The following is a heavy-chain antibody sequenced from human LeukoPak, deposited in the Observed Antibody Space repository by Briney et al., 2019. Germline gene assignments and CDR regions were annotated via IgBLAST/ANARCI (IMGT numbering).Heavy chain of an antibody. CDR1: GYTFTSYA. V-gene: IGHV7-4-1*02. D-gene: IGHD6-13*01. CDR2: INTNTGNP. CDR3: ARVFKPPKYSSSWYELDYFDY. J-gene: IGHJ4*02. Sequence: ASVKVSCKASGYTFTSYAMNWVRQAPGQGLEWMGWINTNTGNPTYAQGFTGRFVFSLDTSVSTAYLQISSLKAEDTAVYYCARVFKPPKYSSSWYELDYFDYWGQGTLVTVSS.